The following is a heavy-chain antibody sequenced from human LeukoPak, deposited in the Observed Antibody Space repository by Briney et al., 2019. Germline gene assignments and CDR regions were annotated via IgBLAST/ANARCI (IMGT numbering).Heavy chain of an antibody. D-gene: IGHD1-26*01. CDR3: AKNRGAGSHYYYHMNV. J-gene: IGHJ6*03. CDR2: IRYDGSNK. Sequence: GGSLRLSCAASGFTFSSYGMHWVRQAPGKGLEWVAFIRYDGSNKYYADSVKGRFTISRDNSKNTLYLQLNSLRVEDTAVYYCAKNRGAGSHYYYHMNVWGKGTTVTVSS. CDR1: GFTFSSYG. V-gene: IGHV3-30*02.